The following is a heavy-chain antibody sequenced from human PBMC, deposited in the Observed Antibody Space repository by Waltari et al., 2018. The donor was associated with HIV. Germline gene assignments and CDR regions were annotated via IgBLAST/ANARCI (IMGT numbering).Heavy chain of an antibody. D-gene: IGHD2-2*01. CDR2: ISYDGSNK. CDR3: ARDPQYCSSTSCSYYFDY. J-gene: IGHJ4*02. Sequence: QVQLVESGGGVVQPGRSLRLSCAASGFTFSNYAMHWVRQAPGKGWGVVAVISYDGSNKYYAESVKGRFTISRDNSKNTLYLQMNSLRAEDTAVYYCARDPQYCSSTSCSYYFDYWGQGTLVTVSS. CDR1: GFTFSNYA. V-gene: IGHV3-30-3*01.